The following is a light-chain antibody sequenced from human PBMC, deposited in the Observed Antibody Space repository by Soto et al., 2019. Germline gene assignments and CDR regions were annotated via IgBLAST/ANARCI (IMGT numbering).Light chain of an antibody. CDR3: QTWGSGIHVV. Sequence: QLVLTQSPSASASLGASVKLPCTLSSGHSSYAIAWHQQQPEKVPRYLMKLNSDGSHSKGDGIPDRFSGSSSGAERYLTISSLQSEDEADYYCQTWGSGIHVVFGGGTKLTVL. CDR1: SGHSSYA. J-gene: IGLJ2*01. V-gene: IGLV4-69*01. CDR2: LNSDGSH.